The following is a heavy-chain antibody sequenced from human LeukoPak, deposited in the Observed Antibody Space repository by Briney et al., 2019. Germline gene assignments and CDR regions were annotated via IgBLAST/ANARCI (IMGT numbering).Heavy chain of an antibody. CDR3: ARAVSSGYGSFDY. CDR2: IYSGGNT. V-gene: IGHV3-53*01. J-gene: IGHJ4*02. D-gene: IGHD3-22*01. Sequence: QAGGSLRLSCAASGFTVSSNYMSWVRQAPGKGLEWVSVIYSGGNTYYADSAKGRFTISRDNSKNTLYLQMNSLRAEDTAVYYCARAVSSGYGSFDYWGQGTLVTVSS. CDR1: GFTVSSNY.